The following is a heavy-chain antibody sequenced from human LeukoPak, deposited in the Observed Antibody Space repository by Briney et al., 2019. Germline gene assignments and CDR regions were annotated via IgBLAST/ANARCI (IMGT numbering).Heavy chain of an antibody. J-gene: IGHJ4*02. CDR1: GYTFTGYG. D-gene: IGHD1-1*01. CDR2: ISAYNGNT. CDR3: AKGSNNYPDNFDY. V-gene: IGHV1-18*01. Sequence: ASVKVSCKASGYTFTGYGISWVRQAPGQGLEWMGWISAYNGNTNYAQKLQGRVTMTTDTSTSTAYMELRSLRAEDTAVYYCAKGSNNYPDNFDYWGQGTLVTVSS.